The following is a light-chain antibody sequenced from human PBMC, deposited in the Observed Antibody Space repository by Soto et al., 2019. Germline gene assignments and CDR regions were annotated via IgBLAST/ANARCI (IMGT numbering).Light chain of an antibody. J-gene: IGLJ3*02. Sequence: QSALTQPPSASGSPGQSVTISCTGTSSDVGAYNFVCWYQQHPGKAPKLIISEVSKRPSGVPDRFSGSKSGNTVSLTVSGLQAEDEADYYCSSFAGNNNLVFGGGTKLTVL. V-gene: IGLV2-8*01. CDR1: SSDVGAYNF. CDR3: SSFAGNNNLV. CDR2: EVS.